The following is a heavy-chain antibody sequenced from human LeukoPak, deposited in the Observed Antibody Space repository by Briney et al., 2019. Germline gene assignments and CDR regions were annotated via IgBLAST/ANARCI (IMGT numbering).Heavy chain of an antibody. Sequence: SETLSLTCTVSGGSISSGDYYWSWIRQPPGKGLEWIGYIYYSGSTNYNPSLKSRVTISIDTSKNQFSLKLSSVTAADTAVYYCARVSSSWWVDYWGQGTLVTVSS. CDR1: GGSISSGDYY. CDR3: ARVSSSWWVDY. CDR2: IYYSGST. J-gene: IGHJ4*02. D-gene: IGHD6-13*01. V-gene: IGHV4-61*08.